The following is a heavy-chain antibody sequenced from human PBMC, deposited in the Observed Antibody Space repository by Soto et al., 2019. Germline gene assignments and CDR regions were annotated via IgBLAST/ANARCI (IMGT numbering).Heavy chain of an antibody. J-gene: IGHJ5*02. D-gene: IGHD3-10*01. V-gene: IGHV4-34*01. Sequence: PSETKSLSYAVDGGYFSGFYCSWIRQPPGKGLEWIGEINHSGSTNYNPSLKSRVTISVDTSKNQFSLKLSSVTAADTAVYYCARQSVYMVRGGPFDPCGQGTLVTVPS. CDR2: INHSGST. CDR1: GGYFSGFY. CDR3: ARQSVYMVRGGPFDP.